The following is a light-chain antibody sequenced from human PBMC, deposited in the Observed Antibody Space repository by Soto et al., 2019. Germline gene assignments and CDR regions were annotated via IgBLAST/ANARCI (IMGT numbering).Light chain of an antibody. CDR2: GAS. CDR1: QSVSSN. V-gene: IGKV3-15*01. Sequence: EIVMMQSPATLSVSPGERATLSCRASQSVSSNLAWYQQKPGQAPRLLIDGASTRATGIPARFSGSGSGTEFTLTISSLQSEDFAVYYCQQYNNWPPWTFGQGTKVDTK. J-gene: IGKJ1*01. CDR3: QQYNNWPPWT.